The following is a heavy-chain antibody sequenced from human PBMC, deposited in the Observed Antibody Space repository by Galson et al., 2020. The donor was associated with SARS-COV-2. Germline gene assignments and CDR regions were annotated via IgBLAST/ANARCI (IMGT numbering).Heavy chain of an antibody. CDR2: ISGYNGNT. V-gene: IGHV1-18*01. Sequence: ASVKVSCKASGYTFTSYGISWVRQAPGQGLEWMGWISGYNGNTNFEQKVRDRVTMSTDTSTSTAYMELRSLRYDDTAVYYCVRDESGAWRGDSFDIWGQGTMVTVSP. CDR1: GYTFTSYG. CDR3: VRDESGAWRGDSFDI. J-gene: IGHJ3*02. D-gene: IGHD1-26*01.